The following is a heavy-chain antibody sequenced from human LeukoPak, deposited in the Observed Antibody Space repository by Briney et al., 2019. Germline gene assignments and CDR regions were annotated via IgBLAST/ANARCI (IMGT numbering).Heavy chain of an antibody. CDR2: INHSGST. Sequence: SETLSLTCAVYGGSFSGYYWSWIRQPPGKGLEWIGEINHSGSTNYNPSLKSRVTISVDTSKNQFSLKLSSVTAADTAVYYCASGVVGVPVYWGQGTLVTVSS. V-gene: IGHV4-34*01. CDR1: GGSFSGYY. D-gene: IGHD1-26*01. CDR3: ASGVVGVPVY. J-gene: IGHJ4*02.